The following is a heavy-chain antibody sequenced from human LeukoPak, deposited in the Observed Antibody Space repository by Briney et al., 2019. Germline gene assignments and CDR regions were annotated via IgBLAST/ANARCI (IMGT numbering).Heavy chain of an antibody. CDR3: ARDEMATIRYAFDI. V-gene: IGHV4-34*01. CDR1: GGSFSGYY. J-gene: IGHJ3*02. D-gene: IGHD5-24*01. CDR2: INHSGST. Sequence: SETLSLTCAVYGGSFSGYYWSWIRQPPGKGLEWIGEINHSGSTNYNPSLKSRVTISVDTSKNQFSLKLSSVTAADTAVYYCARDEMATIRYAFDIWGQGTMVTVSS.